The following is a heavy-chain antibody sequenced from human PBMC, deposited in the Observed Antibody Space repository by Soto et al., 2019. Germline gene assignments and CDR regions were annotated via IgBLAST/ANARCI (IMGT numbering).Heavy chain of an antibody. Sequence: ASVKVSCKASGYTFTNNYVVWVRQAPGQGLEWMGIINPSGGNTIYAQKFQDRVTMTSDTSTSTIYIELSSLRSEDTAVYYCARDLRIAAAGTLDYWGQGTLVTVSS. CDR1: GYTFTNNY. CDR2: INPSGGNT. V-gene: IGHV1-46*01. CDR3: ARDLRIAAAGTLDY. D-gene: IGHD6-13*01. J-gene: IGHJ4*02.